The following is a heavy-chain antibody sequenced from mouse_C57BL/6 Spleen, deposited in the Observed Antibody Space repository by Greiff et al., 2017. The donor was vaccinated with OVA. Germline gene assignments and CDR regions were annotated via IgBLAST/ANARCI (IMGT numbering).Heavy chain of an antibody. CDR3: ARRGFYYYCSSYVDYAMDY. CDR1: GFTFSDYG. D-gene: IGHD1-1*01. CDR2: ISSGSSTL. J-gene: IGHJ4*01. V-gene: IGHV5-17*01. Sequence: EVHLVESGGGLVKPGGSLKLSCAASGFTFSDYGMPWVRQAPETGLEWVAYISSGSSTLYYADTVKGRFIISRDHAKNTLFLQMTSLGAEDTAMYDGARRGFYYYCSSYVDYAMDYWGQGTSVTGSS.